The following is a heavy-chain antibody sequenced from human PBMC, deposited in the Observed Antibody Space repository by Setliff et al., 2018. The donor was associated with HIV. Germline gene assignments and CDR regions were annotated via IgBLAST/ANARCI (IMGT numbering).Heavy chain of an antibody. V-gene: IGHV3-48*01. Sequence: GGSLRLSCAASGFTFSSYSMNWVRQAPGKGLEWVSYISSSSSIIYYADSVKGRFTISRDNARSSLYLQMNSLRAEDTAVYYCAGAGPLDNYDWYHFAFGGQGTLVTVSS. CDR2: ISSSSSII. CDR1: GFTFSSYS. J-gene: IGHJ4*02. CDR3: AGAGPLDNYDWYHFAF. D-gene: IGHD5-12*01.